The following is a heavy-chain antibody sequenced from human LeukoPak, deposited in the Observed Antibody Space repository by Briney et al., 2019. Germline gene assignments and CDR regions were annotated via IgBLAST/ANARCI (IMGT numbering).Heavy chain of an antibody. Sequence: ASVKVSCKASGYTFTSYGISWVRQAPGQGLEWMGWISAYNGNTNYAQKLQGRVTMTTDTSTSTAYMELRSLRSDDTAVYYCARPSYDILTGYLRCFDYWGQGTLVTVSS. V-gene: IGHV1-18*01. CDR2: ISAYNGNT. J-gene: IGHJ4*02. CDR3: ARPSYDILTGYLRCFDY. CDR1: GYTFTSYG. D-gene: IGHD3-9*01.